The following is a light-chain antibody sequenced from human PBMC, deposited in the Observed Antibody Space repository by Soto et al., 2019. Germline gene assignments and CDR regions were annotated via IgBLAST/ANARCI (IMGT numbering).Light chain of an antibody. J-gene: IGKJ2*01. CDR1: QSVSSN. V-gene: IGKV3-15*01. CDR2: GAS. Sequence: EIVMTQSPATLSVSPGERATLSCRASQSVSSNLAWYQQKPGQPPRLLIYGASTRATGIPARFSGSRSGTEFTLTISSLQSEDFAVYYCQQYSNWPPYTFGQGTKLEIK. CDR3: QQYSNWPPYT.